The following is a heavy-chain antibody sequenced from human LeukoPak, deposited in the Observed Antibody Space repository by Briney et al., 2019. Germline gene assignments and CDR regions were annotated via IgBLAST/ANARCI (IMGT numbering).Heavy chain of an antibody. Sequence: ASVKVSCKASGYTFTGYYMHWVRQAPGQGLEWMGWINPNSGGTNYAQKFQGRVTMTRDTSISTAYMELSRLRSDDTAVYYGARVLAIYDYVWGSYGYWGQGTLVTVSS. CDR2: INPNSGGT. D-gene: IGHD3-16*01. CDR1: GYTFTGYY. V-gene: IGHV1-2*02. J-gene: IGHJ4*02. CDR3: ARVLAIYDYVWGSYGY.